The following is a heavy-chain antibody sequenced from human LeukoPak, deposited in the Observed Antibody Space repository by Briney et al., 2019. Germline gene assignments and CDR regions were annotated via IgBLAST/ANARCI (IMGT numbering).Heavy chain of an antibody. D-gene: IGHD1-26*01. CDR1: GFTFSSYS. V-gene: IGHV3-21*01. CDR3: ARTLQPPSAGIVGASNFYYFDY. CDR2: ISSSSSYI. Sequence: GGSLRLSCAASGFTFSSYSMNWVRQAPGKGLEWVSSISSSSSYIYYADSVKGRFTISRDNAKNSLYLQMNSLRAEDTAVYYCARTLQPPSAGIVGASNFYYFDYWGQGTLVTVSS. J-gene: IGHJ4*02.